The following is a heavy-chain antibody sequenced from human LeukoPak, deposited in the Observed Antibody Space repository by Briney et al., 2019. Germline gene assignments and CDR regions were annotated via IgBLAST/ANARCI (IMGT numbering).Heavy chain of an antibody. CDR1: GGSINNYY. Sequence: SETLSLTCTVSGGSINNYYWSWVRQPPGEGLEWIAYIFYNGGTNYNPSLKTRVTISVDTSKNQFSLKLNSVSAADTAVYYCARFSQYFDTSSHYLDYWGQGILVTVSS. CDR2: IFYNGGT. D-gene: IGHD3-22*01. CDR3: ARFSQYFDTSSHYLDY. J-gene: IGHJ4*02. V-gene: IGHV4-59*08.